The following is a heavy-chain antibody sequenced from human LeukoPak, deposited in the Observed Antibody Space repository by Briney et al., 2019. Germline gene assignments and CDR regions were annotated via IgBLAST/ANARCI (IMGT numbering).Heavy chain of an antibody. Sequence: ASVKVSCKASGYTFTGYYMHWVRHAPGQGLEWMGWINPNSGGTNYAQKFQGRVTMTRGTSISAAYMELSRLRSDDTAVYYCARDRESGYDDYYYYYMDVWGKGTTVTVSS. J-gene: IGHJ6*03. CDR1: GYTFTGYY. V-gene: IGHV1-2*02. D-gene: IGHD5-12*01. CDR2: INPNSGGT. CDR3: ARDRESGYDDYYYYYMDV.